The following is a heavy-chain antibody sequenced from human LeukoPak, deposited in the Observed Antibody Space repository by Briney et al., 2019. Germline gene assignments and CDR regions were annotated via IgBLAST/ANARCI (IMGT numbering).Heavy chain of an antibody. CDR2: IIENGGET. CDR3: ARGSTEFDY. Sequence: GGSLRLSCAASGFTFNKFAMSWVRQAPGKGLEWVSGIIENGGETYYADSMKGRFTISRDNSKNTLYLQMNSLRAEDTAVYYCARGSTEFDYWGQGTLVTVSS. CDR1: GFTFNKFA. V-gene: IGHV3-23*01. J-gene: IGHJ4*02.